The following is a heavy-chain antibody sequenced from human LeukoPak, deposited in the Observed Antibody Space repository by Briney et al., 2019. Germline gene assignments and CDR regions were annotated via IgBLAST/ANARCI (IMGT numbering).Heavy chain of an antibody. CDR3: ARDRGYSGYDTYYFDY. D-gene: IGHD5-12*01. J-gene: IGHJ4*02. V-gene: IGHV1-69*05. Sequence: ASVKVSCKASGYTFTSYDINWVRQAPGQGLEWMGRIIPIFGTANYAQKFQGRVTITTDESTSTAYMELSSLRSEDTAVYYCARDRGYSGYDTYYFDYWGQGTLVTVSS. CDR1: GYTFTSYD. CDR2: IIPIFGTA.